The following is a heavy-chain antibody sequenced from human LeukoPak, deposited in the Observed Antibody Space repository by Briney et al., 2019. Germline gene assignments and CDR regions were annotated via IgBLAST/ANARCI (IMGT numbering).Heavy chain of an antibody. Sequence: GGSLRLSCAASGFTFSTHGMHWVRQAPGKGLEWVAVIWYDGSKKYYADSVKGRFTISRDNSKNTLYLQMNSLRAEDTAVYYCARLGRIAAAVNNWFDPWGQGTLVTVSS. J-gene: IGHJ5*02. CDR1: GFTFSTHG. CDR3: ARLGRIAAAVNNWFDP. CDR2: IWYDGSKK. V-gene: IGHV3-33*01. D-gene: IGHD6-13*01.